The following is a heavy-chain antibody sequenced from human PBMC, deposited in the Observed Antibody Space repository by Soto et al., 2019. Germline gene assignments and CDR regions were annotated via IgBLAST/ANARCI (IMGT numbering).Heavy chain of an antibody. D-gene: IGHD2-15*01. CDR1: GGSISSSSYY. Sequence: QLQLQESGPGLVKPSETLSLTCTVSGGSISSSSYYWGWIRQPPGKGLEWIGSIYYSGSTYYNPSLKSRVTISVDTSKNQFSLKLSSVTAADTAVYYCASCSGGSCYSGYYFDYWGQGTLVTVSS. V-gene: IGHV4-39*01. J-gene: IGHJ4*02. CDR2: IYYSGST. CDR3: ASCSGGSCYSGYYFDY.